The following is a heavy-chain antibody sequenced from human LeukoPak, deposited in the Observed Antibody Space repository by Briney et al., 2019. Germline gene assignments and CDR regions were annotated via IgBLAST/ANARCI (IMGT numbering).Heavy chain of an antibody. J-gene: IGHJ5*02. V-gene: IGHV3-21*01. Sequence: PGGSLRLSCAASGFTFSSYSTNWVRQAPGKGLEWVSSISSSSSYIYYADSVKGRFTISRDNAKNSLYLQMNSLRAEDTAVYYCARSTTDFWSGDFDPWGQGTLVTVSS. CDR1: GFTFSSYS. CDR3: ARSTTDFWSGDFDP. D-gene: IGHD3-3*01. CDR2: ISSSSSYI.